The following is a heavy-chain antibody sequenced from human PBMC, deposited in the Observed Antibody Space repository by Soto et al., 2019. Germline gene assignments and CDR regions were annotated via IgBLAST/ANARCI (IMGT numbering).Heavy chain of an antibody. V-gene: IGHV3-23*01. CDR3: AKDFYDILTGYYPYFDY. Sequence: PGGSLRLSWAASGFTFSSYAMSWVRQAPGKGLEWVSAISGSGGSTYYADSVKGRFTISRDNSKNTLYLQMNSLRAEDTAVYYCAKDFYDILTGYYPYFDYWGQGTLVTVSS. D-gene: IGHD3-9*01. CDR1: GFTFSSYA. J-gene: IGHJ4*02. CDR2: ISGSGGST.